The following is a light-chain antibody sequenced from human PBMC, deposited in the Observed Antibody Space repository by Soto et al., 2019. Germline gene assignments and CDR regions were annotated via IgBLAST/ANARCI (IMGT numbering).Light chain of an antibody. Sequence: QSVLTQPPSASGSPGQSGTISCTGTSSDVGGYDYVSWYQQHPGKAPKLMIYDVTKRPSGVPDRFSGSKSANTASLTVSELQAEDEADYYCSSYAGTHIVFGTGTKVTVL. CDR3: SSYAGTHIV. CDR2: DVT. CDR1: SSDVGGYDY. J-gene: IGLJ1*01. V-gene: IGLV2-8*01.